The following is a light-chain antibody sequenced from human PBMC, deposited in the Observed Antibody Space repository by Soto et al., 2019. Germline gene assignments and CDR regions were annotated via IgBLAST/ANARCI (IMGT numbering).Light chain of an antibody. CDR2: GAS. CDR3: QQYNKSPLT. J-gene: IGKJ1*01. Sequence: EIVMTQSPATLRVSPGERATLSCRASQSVSSDLAWYQQKPGQSPRLLIYGASTRATGIPARFSGGGSGTEVTLTITSLQSEDFALYYCQQYNKSPLTFGQGTKVEIK. CDR1: QSVSSD. V-gene: IGKV3-15*01.